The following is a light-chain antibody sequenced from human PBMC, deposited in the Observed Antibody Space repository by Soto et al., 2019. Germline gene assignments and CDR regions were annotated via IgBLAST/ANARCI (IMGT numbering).Light chain of an antibody. Sequence: DIQMTQSPSTLSASVGDRVTITCRASQSSSRWLAWYQQKPGKAPKLLIYKASSLESGVPSRLSGSGSQTQVTLTISSLQPDDFATYYCQHYNSFWTFGQGTKVEI. CDR3: QHYNSFWT. V-gene: IGKV1-5*03. CDR2: KAS. CDR1: QSSSRW. J-gene: IGKJ1*01.